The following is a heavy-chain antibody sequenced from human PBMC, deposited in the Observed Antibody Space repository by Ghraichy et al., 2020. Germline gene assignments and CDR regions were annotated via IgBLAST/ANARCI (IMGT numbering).Heavy chain of an antibody. CDR1: GFTFSSYW. D-gene: IGHD2-2*02. Sequence: GESLNISCAASGFTFSSYWMHWVRQAPGKGLVWVSRINSDGSSTSYADSVKGRFTISRDNAKNTLYLQMNSLRAEDTAVYYCARYCSSTSCYKGAFDYWGQGTLVTVSS. CDR3: ARYCSSTSCYKGAFDY. J-gene: IGHJ4*02. CDR2: INSDGSST. V-gene: IGHV3-74*01.